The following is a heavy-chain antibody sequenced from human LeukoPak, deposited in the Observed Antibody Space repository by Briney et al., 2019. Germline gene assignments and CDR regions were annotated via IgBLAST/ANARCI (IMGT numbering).Heavy chain of an antibody. D-gene: IGHD2-15*01. J-gene: IGHJ5*02. V-gene: IGHV5-51*01. Sequence: GESLKISCKGSGYSFTSYWIGWVRQMPGKGLEWMGIIYPGDSDTRYSPSFQGQVTISADKSISTAYLQWSSLKASDTAMYYCARVRGNVVVVAATRRFGYTWFDPWGQGTLVTVSS. CDR1: GYSFTSYW. CDR2: IYPGDSDT. CDR3: ARVRGNVVVVAATRRFGYTWFDP.